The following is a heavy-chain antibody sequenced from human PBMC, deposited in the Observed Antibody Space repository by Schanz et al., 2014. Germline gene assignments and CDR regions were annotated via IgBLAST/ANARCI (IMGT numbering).Heavy chain of an antibody. D-gene: IGHD3-22*01. V-gene: IGHV3-66*01. CDR1: GFSISDHT. Sequence: EVQLGESGGGLVQPGGSLRLSCAASGFSISDHTMRWDRQAPGKGLEPVSVTYLGGNTDYADSVKGRFTISRDNSKNTLYLQMNSLRVEDTAVYYCARSMIIVDKAFDYWGQGTLVTVSS. CDR3: ARSMIIVDKAFDY. J-gene: IGHJ4*02. CDR2: TYLGGNT.